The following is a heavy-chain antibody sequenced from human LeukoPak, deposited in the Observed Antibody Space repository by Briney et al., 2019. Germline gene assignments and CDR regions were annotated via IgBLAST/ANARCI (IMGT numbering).Heavy chain of an antibody. V-gene: IGHV1-18*01. CDR2: ISAYNGNT. D-gene: IGHD3-10*01. CDR1: GYTFTSYG. CDR3: ARGRLSSGSYLDYFDY. J-gene: IGHJ4*02. Sequence: ASVTVSCTASGYTFTSYGTSWVRQAPGQGLEWMGWISAYNGNTNYAQKLQGRVTMTTDTSTSTAYMELRSLRSDDTAVYYCARGRLSSGSYLDYFDYWGQGTLVTVSS.